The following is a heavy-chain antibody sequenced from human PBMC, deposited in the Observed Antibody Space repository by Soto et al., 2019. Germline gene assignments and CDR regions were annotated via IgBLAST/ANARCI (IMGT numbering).Heavy chain of an antibody. CDR3: ARDPDTAVAGARFDY. J-gene: IGHJ4*02. V-gene: IGHV1-46*01. CDR1: GYTFTSYY. Sequence: QVQLVQSGAEVKKPGASVKVSCKASGYTFTSYYMHWVRQAPGQGLEWMGIINPSGGSTSYAQKFQGRVTMTAETSTSTVYMERSSLRSEDTAVYYCARDPDTAVAGARFDYWGQGTLVTVSS. CDR2: INPSGGST. D-gene: IGHD6-19*01.